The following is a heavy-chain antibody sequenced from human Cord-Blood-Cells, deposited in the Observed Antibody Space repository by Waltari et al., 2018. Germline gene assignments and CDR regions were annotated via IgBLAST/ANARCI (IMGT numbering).Heavy chain of an antibody. V-gene: IGHV4-39*01. Sequence: QLQLQESGPGLVKPSETLSLTCTVSVGSISSSSYYWGWIRHPPGQGLEWIGGIFYSGSTYYNPSLKSRVTISVDTSKNQFSLKLSSVTAADTAVYYCASGLGYCSSTSCYMGNWFDPWGQGTLVTVSS. D-gene: IGHD2-2*02. CDR3: ASGLGYCSSTSCYMGNWFDP. CDR1: VGSISSSSYY. CDR2: IFYSGST. J-gene: IGHJ5*02.